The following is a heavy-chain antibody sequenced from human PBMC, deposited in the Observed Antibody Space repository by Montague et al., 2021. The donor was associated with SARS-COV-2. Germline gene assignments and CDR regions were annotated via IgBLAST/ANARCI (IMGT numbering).Heavy chain of an antibody. J-gene: IGHJ4*02. CDR1: GGSISSSSYY. CDR3: AKILWFRGGFDY. V-gene: IGHV4-39*07. Sequence: SETLSLTCTVSGGSISSSSYYRGWIRQPPGKGLEWIGSIYYSGSTYYNPSLKSRVTISVDTSKNQFSLKLSSVTAADTAVYYCAKILWFRGGFDYWGQGTLVTVSS. D-gene: IGHD3-10*01. CDR2: IYYSGST.